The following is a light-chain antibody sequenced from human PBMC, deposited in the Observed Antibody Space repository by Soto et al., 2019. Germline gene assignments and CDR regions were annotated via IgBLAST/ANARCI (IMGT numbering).Light chain of an antibody. J-gene: IGKJ1*01. CDR1: PSISNY. Sequence: DIQMTQSPYSLSASVGDRVTITCRASPSISNYLNWYQQRPGKAPKLLIYAASSLQSGVPSRFTGSGSGTDFTLTISSLQLEDFATYYCLQSFSPPWTFGQGTNVDIK. V-gene: IGKV1-39*01. CDR2: AAS. CDR3: LQSFSPPWT.